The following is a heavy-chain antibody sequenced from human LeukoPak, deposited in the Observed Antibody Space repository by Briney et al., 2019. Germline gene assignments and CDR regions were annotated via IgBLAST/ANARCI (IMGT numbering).Heavy chain of an antibody. CDR2: INHSGST. D-gene: IGHD3-16*02. CDR1: GGSVSSSAYF. J-gene: IGHJ4*02. CDR3: ARVKVDYVWGSYRYTSASAFDY. Sequence: SETLSLTCTVSGGSVSSSAYFWAWIRQPPGKGLEWIGEINHSGSTNYNPSLKSRVTISVDTSKNQFSLKLSSVTAADTAVYYCARVKVDYVWGSYRYTSASAFDYWGQGTLVTVSS. V-gene: IGHV4-39*07.